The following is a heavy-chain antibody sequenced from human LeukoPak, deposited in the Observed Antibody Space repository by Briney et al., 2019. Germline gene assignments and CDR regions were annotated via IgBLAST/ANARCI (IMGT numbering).Heavy chain of an antibody. CDR2: INPSGGST. CDR3: ARGGLPPYYYYGMDV. CDR1: GYTFTSYY. Sequence: ASVKVSCKASGYTFTSYYMHWVRQAPGQGLEWMGIINPSGGSTSYAQKFQGRVTMTRDTSTSTVYMELSSLRSEDTAVYYCARGGLPPYYYYGMDVWGKGTTVTASS. J-gene: IGHJ6*04. V-gene: IGHV1-46*01.